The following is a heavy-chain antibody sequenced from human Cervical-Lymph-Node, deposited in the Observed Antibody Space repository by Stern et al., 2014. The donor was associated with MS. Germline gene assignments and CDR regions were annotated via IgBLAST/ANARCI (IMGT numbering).Heavy chain of an antibody. CDR3: ARAEYDILTGYPDFDY. CDR1: GGSISSYY. Sequence: VQLLESGPGLVKPSETLSLTCTVSGGSISSYYWSWIRQPPGKGLEWIGYIYYSGSTNYNPPLKRRVTISVDTPQNQSSLKLRSVTAADTAVYYCARAEYDILTGYPDFDYWGQGTLVTVSS. V-gene: IGHV4-59*01. CDR2: IYYSGST. D-gene: IGHD3-9*01. J-gene: IGHJ4*02.